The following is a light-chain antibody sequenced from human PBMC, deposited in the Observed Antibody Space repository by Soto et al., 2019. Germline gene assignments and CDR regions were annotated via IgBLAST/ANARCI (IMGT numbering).Light chain of an antibody. V-gene: IGKV1-5*03. CDR3: QQYNSYSRT. CDR2: KAS. CDR1: QSISSW. Sequence: DIQMTQSPSPLSASVGGRVTITCRASQSISSWLAWYQQKPGKAPKLLIYKASSLESGVPSRFSGSGSGTEFTLTISSLQPDDFATYYCQQYNSYSRTFGQGIKVDIK. J-gene: IGKJ1*01.